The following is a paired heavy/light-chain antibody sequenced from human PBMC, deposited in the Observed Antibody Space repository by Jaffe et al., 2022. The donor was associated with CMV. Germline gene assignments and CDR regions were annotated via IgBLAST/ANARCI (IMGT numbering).Heavy chain of an antibody. Sequence: EVQLVESGGDLVQPGGSLRLSCAASGFTFSRYWMSWVRQAPGKGLEWVANIKQDGSEKDYVDSVKGRFTISRDNAKNSLYLQMNSLRVEDTAVYYCAGWEGSSWFDYWGQGTLVTVYS. V-gene: IGHV3-7*01. CDR3: AGWEGSSWFDY. J-gene: IGHJ4*02. D-gene: IGHD6-13*01. CDR2: IKQDGSEK. CDR1: GFTFSRYW.
Light chain of an antibody. CDR3: LLSYSRPYSGPRVV. CDR1: TGAVTSSHY. CDR2: DTS. V-gene: IGLV7-46*01. J-gene: IGLJ2*01. Sequence: QAVVTQEPSLTVSPGGTVTLTCGSSTGAVTSSHYPYWFQQKPGQAPRTLIYDTSDKHSWTPARFSGSLLGGKGALTLSGAQPEDEAEYYCLLSYSRPYSGPRVVFGGGTKLTVL.